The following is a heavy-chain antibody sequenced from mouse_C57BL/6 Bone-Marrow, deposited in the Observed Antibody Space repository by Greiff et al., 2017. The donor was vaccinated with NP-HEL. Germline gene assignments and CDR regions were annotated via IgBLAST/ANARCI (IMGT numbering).Heavy chain of an antibody. CDR3: ASAYYSNYDAMDY. D-gene: IGHD2-5*01. V-gene: IGHV5-17*01. Sequence: EVKLVESGGGLVKPGGSLKLSCAASGFTFSDYGMHWVRQAPEKGLEWVAYISSGSSTIYYADTVTGRFTISRDNAKNTLFLQMTSLRSEDTAMYYCASAYYSNYDAMDYWGQGTSVTVSS. CDR1: GFTFSDYG. CDR2: ISSGSSTI. J-gene: IGHJ4*01.